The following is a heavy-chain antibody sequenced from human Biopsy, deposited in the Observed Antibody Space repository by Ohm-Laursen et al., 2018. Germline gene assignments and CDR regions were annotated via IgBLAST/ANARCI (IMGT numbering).Heavy chain of an antibody. CDR2: ISNRGST. CDR3: PRLYRLGDYWNDDPLDAFDV. V-gene: IGHV4-59*01. Sequence: SQTLSLTCIVSGCSISSDYWSWIRQSPGKGLEWIGYISNRGSTNYNPSLRGRVTISVDTSKNQFSLKLSSVTAADTAVFFFPRLYRLGDYWNDDPLDAFDVWGQGTRVTVSS. J-gene: IGHJ3*01. D-gene: IGHD3-3*01. CDR1: GCSISSDY.